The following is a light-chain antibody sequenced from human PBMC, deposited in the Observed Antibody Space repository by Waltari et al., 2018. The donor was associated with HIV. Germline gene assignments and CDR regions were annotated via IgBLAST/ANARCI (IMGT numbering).Light chain of an antibody. CDR2: AAS. Sequence: IQMTQSPSSLSASVGDRVTITCRGSQSISSFLNWYQQKPGKAPKLLIDAASSLQSRVPSRFSGSGSGTDFTLTVSSLQPEDFATYYCQQSYSTPLTFGGGTKVEIK. CDR3: QQSYSTPLT. V-gene: IGKV1-39*01. J-gene: IGKJ4*01. CDR1: QSISSF.